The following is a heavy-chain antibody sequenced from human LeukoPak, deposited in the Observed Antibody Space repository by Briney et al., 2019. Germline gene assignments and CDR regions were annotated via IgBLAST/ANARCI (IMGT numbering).Heavy chain of an antibody. CDR3: AKVSRRYCSSTSCYYFDY. Sequence: GGSLRLSCAASGFTFDDYAMHWVRQAPGKGLEWVSGISWNSGSIGYADSVKGRFTISRDNAKNSLYLQMNSLRAEDTALYYCAKVSRRYCSSTSCYYFDYWGQGTLVTVSS. CDR2: ISWNSGSI. J-gene: IGHJ4*02. CDR1: GFTFDDYA. V-gene: IGHV3-9*01. D-gene: IGHD2-2*01.